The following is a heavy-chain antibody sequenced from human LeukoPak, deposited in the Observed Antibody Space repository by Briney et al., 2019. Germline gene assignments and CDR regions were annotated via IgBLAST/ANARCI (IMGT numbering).Heavy chain of an antibody. V-gene: IGHV3-74*01. Sequence: PGGSLRLSCAASGFTFSSYWMHWVRQAPGKGLVWVSRISSDGSSTSYADSVKGRFTISRDNAKNTLYLQMNSLRAEDTAVYYCAKAQPPYYDFWSGSKEYYYYYGMDVWGQGTTVTVSS. D-gene: IGHD3-3*01. CDR2: ISSDGSST. CDR3: AKAQPPYYDFWSGSKEYYYYYGMDV. J-gene: IGHJ6*02. CDR1: GFTFSSYW.